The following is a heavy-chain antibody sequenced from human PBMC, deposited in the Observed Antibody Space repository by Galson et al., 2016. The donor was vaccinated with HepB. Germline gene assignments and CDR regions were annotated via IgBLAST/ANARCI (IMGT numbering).Heavy chain of an antibody. CDR2: ISGSINAT. Sequence: SLRLSCAASGFTFTNYAMTWVRQAPGKGLQWVSGISGSINATYYADSVKGRFIISRDDSKNTLYLQMHSLRAEDTALYYGAKLPSRYYGSGAGYGMDIWGQGTTVTVSS. J-gene: IGHJ6*02. CDR1: GFTFTNYA. D-gene: IGHD3-10*01. CDR3: AKLPSRYYGSGAGYGMDI. V-gene: IGHV3-23*01.